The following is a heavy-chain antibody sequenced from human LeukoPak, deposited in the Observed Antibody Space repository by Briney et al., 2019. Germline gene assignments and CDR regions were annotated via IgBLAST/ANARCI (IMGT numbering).Heavy chain of an antibody. CDR1: GFTFSSYS. V-gene: IGHV3-21*01. CDR2: ISSSSSYI. J-gene: IGHJ4*02. CDR3: ARDPVAGHFDY. Sequence: GGSLRLSCAASGFTFSSYSMNWVRQAPGKGLEWVSSISSSSSYIYYADPVKGRFTISRDNAKNSLYLQMNSLRAEDTAVYYCARDPVAGHFDYWGQGTLVTVSS. D-gene: IGHD6-19*01.